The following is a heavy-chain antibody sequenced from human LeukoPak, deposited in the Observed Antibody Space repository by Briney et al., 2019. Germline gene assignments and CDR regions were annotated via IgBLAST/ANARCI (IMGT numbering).Heavy chain of an antibody. CDR1: GGTFSSYT. CDR3: AREVSVVPAAVGAFDI. Sequence: SVKVSCKASGGTFSSYTISWVRQAPGQELEWMGRIIPILGIANYAQKFQGRVTITADKSTSTAYMELSSLRSEDTAVYYCAREVSVVPAAVGAFDIRGQGTMVTVSS. V-gene: IGHV1-69*04. J-gene: IGHJ3*02. CDR2: IIPILGIA. D-gene: IGHD2-2*01.